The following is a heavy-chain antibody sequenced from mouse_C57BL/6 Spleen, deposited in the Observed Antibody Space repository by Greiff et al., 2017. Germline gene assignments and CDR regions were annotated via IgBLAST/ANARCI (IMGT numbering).Heavy chain of an antibody. CDR3: TGRGFAY. Sequence: VQLQQSGAELVRPGASVTLSCKAPGYTFTDYEMHWVKQTPVHGLEWIGAIDPETGGTAYNQKFKGKAILTADKSSSTAYMELRSLTSEDSAVYYCTGRGFAYWGQGTLVTVSA. D-gene: IGHD1-1*01. CDR2: IDPETGGT. V-gene: IGHV1-15*01. CDR1: GYTFTDYE. J-gene: IGHJ3*01.